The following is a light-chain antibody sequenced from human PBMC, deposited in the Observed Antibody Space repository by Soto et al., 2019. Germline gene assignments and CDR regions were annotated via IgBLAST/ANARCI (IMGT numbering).Light chain of an antibody. Sequence: EIVMTQSQATLSVSPGEIATLSCRSSQSISSELAWYQQKPGQPPRLLIYGPSTRATGVPARFTGSGSGSDFTLTISGLQSEDFAVYYCQQGHNWPLTFGQGTRLEI. J-gene: IGKJ2*01. CDR3: QQGHNWPLT. CDR2: GPS. V-gene: IGKV3-15*01. CDR1: QSISSE.